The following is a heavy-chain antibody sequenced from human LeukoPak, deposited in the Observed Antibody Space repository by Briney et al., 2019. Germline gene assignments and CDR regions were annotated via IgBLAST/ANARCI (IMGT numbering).Heavy chain of an antibody. CDR2: IYYSGST. CDR1: GGSISSSSYY. D-gene: IGHD3-10*01. Sequence: SETLSLTCTVSGGSISSSSYYWGWIRQPPGKGLEWIGSIYYSGSTYYNPSLKSRVTISVDTSKNQSSLKLSSVTAADTAVYYCARRGYYGSGRVPSYYFDYWGQGTLVTVSS. J-gene: IGHJ4*02. V-gene: IGHV4-39*01. CDR3: ARRGYYGSGRVPSYYFDY.